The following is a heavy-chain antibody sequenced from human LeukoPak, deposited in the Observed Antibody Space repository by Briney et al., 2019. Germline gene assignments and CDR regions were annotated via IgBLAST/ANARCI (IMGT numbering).Heavy chain of an antibody. CDR3: ARYAPQQQLLDPYYYYYMDV. D-gene: IGHD6-13*01. CDR2: INHSGST. J-gene: IGHJ6*03. Sequence: PSETLSLTCAVYGGSFSGYYWSWIRQPPGKGLEWIGEINHSGSTNYNPSLKSRVTISVDTSKNQFSLKLSSVTAADTAVYYCARYAPQQQLLDPYYYYYMDVWGKGTTVTISS. CDR1: GGSFSGYY. V-gene: IGHV4-34*01.